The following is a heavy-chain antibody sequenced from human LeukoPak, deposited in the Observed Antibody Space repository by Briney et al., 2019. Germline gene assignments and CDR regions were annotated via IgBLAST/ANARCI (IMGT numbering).Heavy chain of an antibody. V-gene: IGHV3-21*04. CDR2: ISSSSSYI. J-gene: IGHJ5*02. Sequence: GGSLRLSCAASGFTFSSYSMNWVRQAPGKGLEWVSSISSSSSYIYYADSVKGRFTISRDNSKNTLYLQMNSLRAEDTAVYYCAKDPKLYYDILTGYSEFNWFDPWGQGTLVTVSS. D-gene: IGHD3-9*01. CDR1: GFTFSSYS. CDR3: AKDPKLYYDILTGYSEFNWFDP.